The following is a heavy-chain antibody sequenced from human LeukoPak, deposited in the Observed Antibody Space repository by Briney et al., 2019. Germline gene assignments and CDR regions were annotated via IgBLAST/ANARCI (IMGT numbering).Heavy chain of an antibody. CDR2: IYYSGST. Sequence: SETLSLTCTVSGGSISSYYWSWIRQPPGKGLEWIGYIYYSGSTNYNPSLKSRVTISVDTSENQFSLKLSSVTAADTAVYYCARVPAVAGLAPPDYWGQGTLVTVSS. V-gene: IGHV4-59*01. CDR1: GGSISSYY. CDR3: ARVPAVAGLAPPDY. D-gene: IGHD6-19*01. J-gene: IGHJ4*02.